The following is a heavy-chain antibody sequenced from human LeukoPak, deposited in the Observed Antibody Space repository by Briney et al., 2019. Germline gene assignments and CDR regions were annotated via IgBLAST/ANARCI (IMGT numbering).Heavy chain of an antibody. J-gene: IGHJ6*02. CDR2: TYYRSKWYN. D-gene: IGHD6-6*01. CDR1: GDSVSSNSAA. CDR3: ARANAARSSYNYGMDV. Sequence: SQTLSLTCAISGDSVSSNSAAWNWIRQSPSRGLEWLGRTYYRSKWYNDYAVSVKSRITINPDTSKNQFSLQLNSVTPDDTAVYSCARANAARSSYNYGMDVWGQGPTATVSS. V-gene: IGHV6-1*01.